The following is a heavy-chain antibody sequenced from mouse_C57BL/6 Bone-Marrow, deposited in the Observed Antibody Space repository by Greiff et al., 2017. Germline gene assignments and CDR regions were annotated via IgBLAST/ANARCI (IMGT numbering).Heavy chain of an antibody. J-gene: IGHJ3*01. CDR3: AREDSWFAY. Sequence: QVQLQQPGAELVMPGASVKLSCKASGYTFTSYWMHWVKQRPGPGLEWIGEIDPSDSYTTYNQKFKGKSTLTVDNSSSTAYMQLRSLPSEDSSVYYCAREDSWFAYWGQGTLVTVSA. CDR2: IDPSDSYT. CDR1: GYTFTSYW. V-gene: IGHV1-69*01.